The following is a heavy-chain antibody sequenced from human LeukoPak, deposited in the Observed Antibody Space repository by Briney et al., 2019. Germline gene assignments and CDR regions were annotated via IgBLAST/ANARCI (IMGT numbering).Heavy chain of an antibody. CDR3: ARHIPFDC. V-gene: IGHV3-48*01. Sequence: GGSLRLSCAASGFTFSSSSMNWVRQAPEKGLEWVSYISTSGGTIYYADSVKGRFTISRDNAKNSLYLQMDSLRAEDTAVYYCARHIPFDCWGHGTLVTVSS. J-gene: IGHJ4*01. CDR1: GFTFSSSS. D-gene: IGHD2-21*01. CDR2: ISTSGGTI.